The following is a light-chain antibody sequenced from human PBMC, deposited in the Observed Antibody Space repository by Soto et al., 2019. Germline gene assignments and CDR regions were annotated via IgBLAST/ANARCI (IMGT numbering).Light chain of an antibody. CDR3: QQYYSTPLT. V-gene: IGKV4-1*01. J-gene: IGKJ4*01. CDR1: QSVLYSSNNKNY. CDR2: WAS. Sequence: DIVMTQSPDSLAASLGERATINCKSSQSVLYSSNNKNYLAWYQQKPGQPPKLLLYWASTRESGVPDRFSGSGSGTDFTLTISSLQAEDVAVYYCQQYYSTPLTFGGGTKVEIK.